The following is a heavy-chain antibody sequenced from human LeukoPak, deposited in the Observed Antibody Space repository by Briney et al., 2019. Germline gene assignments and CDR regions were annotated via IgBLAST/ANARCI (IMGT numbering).Heavy chain of an antibody. D-gene: IGHD2-15*01. J-gene: IGHJ5*02. CDR1: GGSISSSSYY. CDR3: ARHRCSGGSCYPMNWFDP. Sequence: SETLSLTCTVSGGSISSSSYYWGWIRQPPGKGLEWIGSIYYSGSTYYNPSLKSRVTISVDAYKNQFSLKLSSVTAADTAVYYCARHRCSGGSCYPMNWFDPWGQGTLVTVSS. V-gene: IGHV4-39*01. CDR2: IYYSGST.